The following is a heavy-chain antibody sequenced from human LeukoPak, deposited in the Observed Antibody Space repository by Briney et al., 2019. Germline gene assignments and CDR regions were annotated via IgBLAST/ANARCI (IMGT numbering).Heavy chain of an antibody. CDR1: GYSISSGYY. V-gene: IGHV4-38-2*01. CDR3: ARQEDIVVVVAATGPNWFDP. D-gene: IGHD2-15*01. J-gene: IGHJ5*02. CDR2: IYHSGST. Sequence: SETLSLTCAVSGYSISSGYYWGWIRQPPGKGLEWIGSIYHSGSTYYNPSLKSRVTISVDTSKNQFSLKLSSVTAAVTAVYYCARQEDIVVVVAATGPNWFDPWGQGTLVTVSS.